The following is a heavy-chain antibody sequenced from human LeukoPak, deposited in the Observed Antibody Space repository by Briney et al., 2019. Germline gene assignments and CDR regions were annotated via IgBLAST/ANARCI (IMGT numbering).Heavy chain of an antibody. Sequence: GGSLRLSCAASGFTFSSYWMHWVRQAPGKGLVWVSRINSDGSSITYADSVKGRFTISRDNAKNTLYLQMNSLRVEDTAVYYCSRGSSENDILTGYSYYYYYYMDVWGKGTTVTVSS. CDR3: SRGSSENDILTGYSYYYYYYMDV. D-gene: IGHD3-9*01. CDR1: GFTFSSYW. CDR2: INSDGSSI. V-gene: IGHV3-74*03. J-gene: IGHJ6*03.